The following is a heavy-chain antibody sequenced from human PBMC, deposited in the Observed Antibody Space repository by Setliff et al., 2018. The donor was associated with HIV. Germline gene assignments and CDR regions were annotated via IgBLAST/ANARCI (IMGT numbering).Heavy chain of an antibody. CDR2: INAGNGNT. D-gene: IGHD3-10*01. J-gene: IGHJ4*02. CDR3: AKQNKQVPGD. CDR1: GYSFTTYA. V-gene: IGHV1-3*01. Sequence: ASVKVSCKASGYSFTTYAMHWVRQAPGQRLEWMGWINAGNGNTKYSQNLQGRVTITRDTSASTAYMELSSLTSEDTAVYFCAKQNKQVPGDWGQGTLVTVSS.